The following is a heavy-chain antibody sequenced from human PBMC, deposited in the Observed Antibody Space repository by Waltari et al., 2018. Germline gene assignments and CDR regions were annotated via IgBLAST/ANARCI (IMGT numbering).Heavy chain of an antibody. V-gene: IGHV1-46*01. D-gene: IGHD2-21*01. Sequence: QVQLVQSGAEVKKPGASVKISCKTSEYTFTSSYIHWVRQAPGQGLEWMGIINPGCATTIYAQKFQGRVTMTRDTSTSTVYMELSSLRSEDTAVYYCALDTGALWMDVWGQGTTVTVSS. CDR2: INPGCATT. CDR3: ALDTGALWMDV. J-gene: IGHJ6*02. CDR1: EYTFTSSY.